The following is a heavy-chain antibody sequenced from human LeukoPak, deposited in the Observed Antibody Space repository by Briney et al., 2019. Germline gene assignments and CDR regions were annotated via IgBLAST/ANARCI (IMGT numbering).Heavy chain of an antibody. CDR2: IYTSGST. Sequence: SETLSLTCTVSGDSISSYYWSWIRQPAGKGLEWIGRIYTSGSTNYNPSLKSRVTMSVDTSKNQFSLKLSSVTAADTAVYYCARVSDSYYDSSGYYYFDYWGQGTLVTVSS. CDR1: GDSISSYY. D-gene: IGHD3-22*01. V-gene: IGHV4-4*07. CDR3: ARVSDSYYDSSGYYYFDY. J-gene: IGHJ4*02.